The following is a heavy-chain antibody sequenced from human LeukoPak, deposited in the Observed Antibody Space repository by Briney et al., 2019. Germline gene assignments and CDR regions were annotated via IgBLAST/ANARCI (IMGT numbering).Heavy chain of an antibody. CDR2: INHSGST. J-gene: IGHJ6*03. Sequence: PSETLSLTCAVYGGSFSGYYWSWIRQPPGKGLEWIGEINHSGSTNYNPSLKSRVTISVDTSKNQFSLKLSSVTAADTAVYYCARDNNYDYYMDVWGKGTTVTVSS. CDR1: GGSFSGYY. CDR3: ARDNNYDYYMDV. D-gene: IGHD1-14*01. V-gene: IGHV4-34*01.